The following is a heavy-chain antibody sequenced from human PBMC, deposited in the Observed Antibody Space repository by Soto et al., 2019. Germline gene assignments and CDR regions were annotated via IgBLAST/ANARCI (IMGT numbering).Heavy chain of an antibody. J-gene: IGHJ6*02. D-gene: IGHD3-3*01. V-gene: IGHV3-33*01. Sequence: QVQLVESGGGVVQPGRSLRLSCAASGFTFSSYGMHWVRQAPGKGLEWVAVIWYDGSNKYYADSVKGRFTISRDNSQNKLNLQRNCVRADDTAVYYSVRKLSVFRSGYYGNRDYYYYGMDDWGQGTTVTVSS. CDR2: IWYDGSNK. CDR3: VRKLSVFRSGYYGNRDYYYYGMDD. CDR1: GFTFSSYG.